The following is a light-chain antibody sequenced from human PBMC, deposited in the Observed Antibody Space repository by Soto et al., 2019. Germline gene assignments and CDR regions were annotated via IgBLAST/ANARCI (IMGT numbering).Light chain of an antibody. V-gene: IGKV3-15*01. CDR3: QHYNHWPMYT. CDR2: GAS. CDR1: QSVITN. Sequence: ELVMTQSPATLSASPGERATLSCRASQSVITNVAWYQQKPGQAPRLLIYGASTRATGIPARFSGSGSGTKFTLTISSLQSEDFAVYYCQHYNHWPMYTFGQGTKVEIK. J-gene: IGKJ2*01.